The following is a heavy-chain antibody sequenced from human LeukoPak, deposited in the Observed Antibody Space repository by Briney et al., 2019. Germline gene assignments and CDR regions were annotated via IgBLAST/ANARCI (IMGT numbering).Heavy chain of an antibody. V-gene: IGHV4-59*01. CDR1: GGSISSYY. Sequence: SETLSLTCTVSGGSISSYYWSWIRQPPGKGLEWIGYIYYSGSTNYNPSLKSRVTISVDTSKNQFSLKLSSVTAADTAVYYCARDNLRGYGDYGIDYWGQGTLVTVSS. CDR3: ARDNLRGYGDYGIDY. D-gene: IGHD4-17*01. CDR2: IYYSGST. J-gene: IGHJ4*02.